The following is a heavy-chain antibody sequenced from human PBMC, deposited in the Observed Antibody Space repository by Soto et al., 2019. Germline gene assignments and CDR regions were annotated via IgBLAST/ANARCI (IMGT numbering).Heavy chain of an antibody. Sequence: SETLSLTCTVSGGSISSGANYWNWIRQHPGKGLEWIGYIHYSGNTYYSGSTSYNPSLKGRVTISLDTSKNQFSLKLSSVTAADTAVYYCARGWRGYTYGFDYWGQGTLVTVSS. CDR2: IHYSGNTYYSGST. CDR1: GGSISSGANY. D-gene: IGHD5-18*01. V-gene: IGHV4-31*03. CDR3: ARGWRGYTYGFDY. J-gene: IGHJ4*02.